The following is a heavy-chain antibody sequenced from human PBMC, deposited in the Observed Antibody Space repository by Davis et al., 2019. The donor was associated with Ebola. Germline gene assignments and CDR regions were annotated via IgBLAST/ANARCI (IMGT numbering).Heavy chain of an antibody. J-gene: IGHJ4*02. Sequence: GGSLRLSCAASGFTFSSYGMHWVRQAPGKGLEWVAVIWYDGSNKYYADSVKGRFTISGDNSKNTLYLQMNSLRAEDTAVYYCARDFRSGSYYLDYWGQGTLVTVSS. CDR2: IWYDGSNK. CDR3: ARDFRSGSYYLDY. CDR1: GFTFSSYG. D-gene: IGHD1-26*01. V-gene: IGHV3-33*01.